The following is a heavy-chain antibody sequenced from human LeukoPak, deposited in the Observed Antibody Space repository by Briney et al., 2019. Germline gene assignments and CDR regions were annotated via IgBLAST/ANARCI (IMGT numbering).Heavy chain of an antibody. CDR2: INPSGGST. Sequence: VSVKVSCKASGYTFTSYYMHWVRQAPGQGLEWMGIINPSGGSTSYAQKFQGRVTMTRDTSTSTVYMELSSLRSEDTAVYYCARERPPFGISYYYDSSGYSPSDYWGQGTLVTVSS. V-gene: IGHV1-46*01. D-gene: IGHD3-22*01. J-gene: IGHJ4*02. CDR3: ARERPPFGISYYYDSSGYSPSDY. CDR1: GYTFTSYY.